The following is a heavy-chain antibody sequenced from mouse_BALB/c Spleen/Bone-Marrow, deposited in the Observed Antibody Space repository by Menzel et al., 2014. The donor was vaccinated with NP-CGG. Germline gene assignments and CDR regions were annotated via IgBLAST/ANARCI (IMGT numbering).Heavy chain of an antibody. CDR1: GNSITSDYA. CDR3: ARWDYGDYAMDY. J-gene: IGHJ4*01. D-gene: IGHD1-2*01. Sequence: EVQLQQSGPGLVKPSQSLSLTCTVTGNSITSDYAWNWIQQFQGNKLEWMGYISYSSSTNYNPSLKSRISIIRDTSKNQFFLQLNSVTAEDTATYYCARWDYGDYAMDYWGQGTSVTVSS. V-gene: IGHV3-2*02. CDR2: ISYSSST.